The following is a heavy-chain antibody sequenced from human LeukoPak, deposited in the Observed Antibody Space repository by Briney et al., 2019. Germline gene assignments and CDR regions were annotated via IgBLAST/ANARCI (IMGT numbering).Heavy chain of an antibody. Sequence: TLSLTCTVSGGSISSGGYYWSWIRQHPGKGLEWIGYIYYSGSTYYNPSLKSRVTISVDTSKNQFSLKLSSVTAADTAVYYCARDDSSGYLPIDYWGQGTLVTVSS. D-gene: IGHD3-22*01. CDR3: ARDDSSGYLPIDY. J-gene: IGHJ4*02. V-gene: IGHV4-31*03. CDR1: GGSISSGGYY. CDR2: IYYSGST.